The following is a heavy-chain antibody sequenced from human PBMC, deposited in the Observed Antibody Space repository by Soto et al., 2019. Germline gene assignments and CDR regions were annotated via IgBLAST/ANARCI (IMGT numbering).Heavy chain of an antibody. V-gene: IGHV4-31*03. CDR2: IYYSGST. D-gene: IGHD2-21*02. CDR3: ARVCGGDCHYGMDA. Sequence: SETLSLTCTVSGGSISSGGYYWTWIRQHPGKGLEWIGYIYYSGSTYYNPSLKSRVTISVDTSKNQFSLKLSSVTAADTAVYYCARVCGGDCHYGMDAWGQGTTVTVSS. CDR1: GGSISSGGYY. J-gene: IGHJ6*02.